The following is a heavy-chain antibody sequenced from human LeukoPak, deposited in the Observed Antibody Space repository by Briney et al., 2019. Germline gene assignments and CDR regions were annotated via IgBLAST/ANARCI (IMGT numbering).Heavy chain of an antibody. D-gene: IGHD6-13*01. CDR1: GGTFSSYA. Sequence: SVKVSCKASGGTFSSYAISWVRQAPGQGLEWMGGIIPIFGTANYAQKFQGRVTITADESTSTAYMELSSLRSEDTAVYYRARVEPLRKYSSSWYWVFDYWGQGTLVTVSS. CDR2: IIPIFGTA. J-gene: IGHJ4*02. V-gene: IGHV1-69*13. CDR3: ARVEPLRKYSSSWYWVFDY.